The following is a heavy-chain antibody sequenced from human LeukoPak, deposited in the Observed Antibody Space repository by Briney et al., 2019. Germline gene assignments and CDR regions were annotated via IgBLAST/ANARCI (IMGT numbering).Heavy chain of an antibody. CDR2: IYYSVST. Sequence: SETLSLTCTVSGGSISSSSYYWGWIRQPPGKGLEWIGSIYYSVSTYYNPSLKSRVTISVDTSNNQFSLKLSSVTAADTAVYYCGRILIGYQDYWGEGTLVTVSS. J-gene: IGHJ4*02. CDR3: GRILIGYQDY. D-gene: IGHD3-9*01. CDR1: GGSISSSSYY. V-gene: IGHV4-39*07.